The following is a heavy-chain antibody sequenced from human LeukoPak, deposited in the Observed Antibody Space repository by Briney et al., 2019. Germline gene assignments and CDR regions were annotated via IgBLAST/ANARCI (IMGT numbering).Heavy chain of an antibody. CDR2: IYTSGST. Sequence: SETLSLTCTVSGGSLSSGSYYWSWIQQPAGKGLEWIGRIYTSGSTNYNPPLKSRVTISVDTSKNQFSLTLSSVTAADTAAYYCASYGSGWYSDYYYYMDVWGKGTTVTVSS. CDR1: GGSLSSGSYY. J-gene: IGHJ6*03. CDR3: ASYGSGWYSDYYYYMDV. D-gene: IGHD6-19*01. V-gene: IGHV4-61*02.